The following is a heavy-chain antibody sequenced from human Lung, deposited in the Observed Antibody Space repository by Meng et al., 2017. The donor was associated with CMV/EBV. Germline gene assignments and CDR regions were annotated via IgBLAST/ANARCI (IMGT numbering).Heavy chain of an antibody. CDR2: IYYSGST. Sequence: QRQLQESGPGLVKPPQTPSLTCTVSGGSIRSGDDYWRWIRQPPGKGLEWIGYIYYSGSTYYNPSLKSRVTISVDTSKNQFSLKLSSVTAADTAVYYCARALDTAMVTFNYWGQGTLVTVSS. D-gene: IGHD5-18*01. CDR3: ARALDTAMVTFNY. CDR1: GGSIRSGDDY. J-gene: IGHJ4*02. V-gene: IGHV4-30-4*08.